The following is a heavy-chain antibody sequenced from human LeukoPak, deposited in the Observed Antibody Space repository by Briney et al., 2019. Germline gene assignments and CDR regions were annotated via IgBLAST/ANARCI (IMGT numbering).Heavy chain of an antibody. D-gene: IGHD3-22*01. V-gene: IGHV3-74*01. CDR2: INTDGSST. CDR3: TRFLFYYDSSGYYDYFDY. CDR1: GFTFSSYA. J-gene: IGHJ4*02. Sequence: GGSLRLSCAASGFTFSSYAMSWVRQAPGKGLEWVSRINTDGSSTNYADSVKGRFTISRDNAKNTVYLQMNSLRAEDTAVYYCTRFLFYYDSSGYYDYFDYWGQGTLVTVSS.